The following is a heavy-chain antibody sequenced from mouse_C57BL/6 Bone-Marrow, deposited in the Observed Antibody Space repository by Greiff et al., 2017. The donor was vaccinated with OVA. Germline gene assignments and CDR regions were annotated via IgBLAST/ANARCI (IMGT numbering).Heavy chain of an antibody. D-gene: IGHD2-4*01. V-gene: IGHV5-17*01. J-gene: IGHJ4*01. CDR2: ISSGSSTI. Sequence: EVMLVESGGGLVKPGGSLKLSCAASGFTFSDYGMHWVRQAPEKGLEWVAYISSGSSTIYYADTVKGRFTISRDNAKNTLFLQMTSLRSEDTAMYYCARTYYDYLGYWGQGTSGTVSS. CDR1: GFTFSDYG. CDR3: ARTYYDYLGY.